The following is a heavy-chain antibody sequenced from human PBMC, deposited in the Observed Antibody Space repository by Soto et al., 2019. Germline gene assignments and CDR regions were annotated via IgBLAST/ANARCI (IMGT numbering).Heavy chain of an antibody. CDR3: ARGYQASGFDY. CDR2: IYYSGST. J-gene: IGHJ4*02. Sequence: SETLSLTCTVSGGSISTYYWGWIRQPPEKGLEWIGYIYYSGSTDYNPSLKSRVTISVDTSKNQFSLKVNSVTAADTAVYYCARGYQASGFDYWGQGTLVTVSS. D-gene: IGHD2-2*01. V-gene: IGHV4-59*01. CDR1: GGSISTYY.